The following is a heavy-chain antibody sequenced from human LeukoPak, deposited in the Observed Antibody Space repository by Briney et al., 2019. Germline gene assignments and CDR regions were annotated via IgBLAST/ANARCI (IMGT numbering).Heavy chain of an antibody. J-gene: IGHJ6*02. CDR1: GFTFSSYW. CDR2: IKQDGSEK. V-gene: IGHV3-7*03. Sequence: GGSLRLSCAASGFTFSSYWMSWVRQAPGKGLEWVANIKQDGSEKYYVDSVKGRFTISRDNAKNSLYLQMNSLRAKDTAVYYCARCKAAAGFYYYYYYGMDVWGQGTTVTVSS. CDR3: ARCKAAAGFYYYYYYGMDV. D-gene: IGHD6-13*01.